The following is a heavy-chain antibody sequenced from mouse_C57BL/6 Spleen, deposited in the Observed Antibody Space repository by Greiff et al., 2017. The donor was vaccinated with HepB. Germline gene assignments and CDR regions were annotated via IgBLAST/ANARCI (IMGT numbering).Heavy chain of an antibody. CDR2: IYPGDGDT. D-gene: IGHD2-1*01. J-gene: IGHJ4*01. CDR1: GYAFSGYC. CDR3: ARGGNHYAMDY. V-gene: IGHV1-80*01. Sequence: QVQLQQSGAELVKPGASVKISCKASGYAFSGYCMNWVKQRPGKGLEWIGQIYPGDGDTNYNGKFKGKATLTADKSSSTAYMQLSSLTSEDSAVYICARGGNHYAMDYWGQGTSVTVSS.